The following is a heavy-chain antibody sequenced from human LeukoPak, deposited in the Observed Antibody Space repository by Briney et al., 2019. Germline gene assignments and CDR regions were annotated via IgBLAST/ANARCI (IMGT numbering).Heavy chain of an antibody. Sequence: GSLRLSCTASGFTFGDYAVSWVRRAPGRGLEWVGLIRRRAFGETADYAASVKGRFTISRDDSKSIAYLQMNSLKTEDTAVYYCTREGAAAAYGMDVWGQGTTVTVSS. V-gene: IGHV3-49*04. D-gene: IGHD6-13*01. CDR1: GFTFGDYA. J-gene: IGHJ6*02. CDR2: IRRRAFGETA. CDR3: TREGAAAAYGMDV.